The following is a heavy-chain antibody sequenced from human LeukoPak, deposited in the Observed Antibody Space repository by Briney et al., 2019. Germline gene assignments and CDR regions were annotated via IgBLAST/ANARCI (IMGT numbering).Heavy chain of an antibody. CDR2: ISSSGGNT. J-gene: IGHJ5*02. D-gene: IGHD6-13*01. Sequence: LXXXCAASGFTFSTYAMSWVRQAPGKGLQWVSGISSSGGNTYYADSVKGRFTISRYNSKSTLYLQMNSLRAEDTAVYYCAKAYSSPFDPWGQGTLVTVSS. V-gene: IGHV3-23*01. CDR1: GFTFSTYA. CDR3: AKAYSSPFDP.